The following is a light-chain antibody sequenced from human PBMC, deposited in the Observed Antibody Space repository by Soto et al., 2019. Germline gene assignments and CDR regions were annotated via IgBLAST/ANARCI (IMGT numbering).Light chain of an antibody. CDR2: SAS. CDR3: QQGHIWPLP. J-gene: IGKJ2*01. V-gene: IGKV3-15*01. CDR1: QSISTE. Sequence: EIAMTQSPATLSVSPGERATLSCRASQSISTELAWYQQIPGQPPRLLIYSASTRATGVPARFTGSGSGSEFTLTISGLQSEDFAIYYCQQGHIWPLPFGQGTRLEI.